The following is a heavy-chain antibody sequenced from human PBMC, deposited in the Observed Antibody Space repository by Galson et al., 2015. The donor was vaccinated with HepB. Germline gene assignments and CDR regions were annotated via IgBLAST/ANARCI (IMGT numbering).Heavy chain of an antibody. V-gene: IGHV3-23*01. CDR2: ISNNGGMT. J-gene: IGHJ4*02. D-gene: IGHD3-16*01. Sequence: SLRLSCAASGFVCSSYAMTWVRQAPGKGPEWVSVISNNGGMTFYAKSVEGRFTISRDNSNDTLHLQMNSLRVDDTAVYYCVRAGSRFYDDTGYYSWGQGTLVTVSS. CDR1: GFVCSSYA. CDR3: VRAGSRFYDDTGYYS.